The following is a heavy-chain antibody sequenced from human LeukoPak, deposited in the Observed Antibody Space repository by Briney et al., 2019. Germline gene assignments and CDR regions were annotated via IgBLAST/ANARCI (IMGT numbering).Heavy chain of an antibody. CDR1: GDSISSSSYY. Sequence: SETLSLTCTVSGDSISSSSYYWGWIRQPPGKGLEWIGSVYYSGSTYYNPSLKSRVTISVDTSKNQFSLKLSSVTAADTAVYYCARDSSSTLNWFDPWGQGTLVPVSS. D-gene: IGHD6-6*01. CDR2: VYYSGST. V-gene: IGHV4-39*07. J-gene: IGHJ5*02. CDR3: ARDSSSTLNWFDP.